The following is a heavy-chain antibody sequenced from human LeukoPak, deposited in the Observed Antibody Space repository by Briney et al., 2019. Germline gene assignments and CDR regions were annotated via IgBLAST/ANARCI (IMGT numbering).Heavy chain of an antibody. CDR1: GFTFSSYS. V-gene: IGHV3-21*01. D-gene: IGHD5-18*01. CDR2: ISSSSYI. Sequence: PGGSLRLSCAASGFTFSSYSMNWVRQAPGKGLEWVSSISSSSYIYYADSVKGRFTISRDNAKNSLYLQMNSLRAEDTAVYYCARGPRGYSYGVFDYWGQGTLVTVSS. J-gene: IGHJ4*02. CDR3: ARGPRGYSYGVFDY.